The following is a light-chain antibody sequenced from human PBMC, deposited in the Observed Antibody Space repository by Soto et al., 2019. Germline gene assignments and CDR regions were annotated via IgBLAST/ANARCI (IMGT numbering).Light chain of an antibody. CDR3: CSYAGSSILGVV. CDR2: EGS. V-gene: IGLV2-23*01. Sequence: QSALTQPASVSGSPGQSITISCTGTNSDIGTYGLVSWFQQHPDKAPKLLIYEGSKRPSGVSDRFSGSKSGNTASLTISGLQADDEADYYCCSYAGSSILGVVFGGGTKLTVL. CDR1: NSDIGTYGL. J-gene: IGLJ2*01.